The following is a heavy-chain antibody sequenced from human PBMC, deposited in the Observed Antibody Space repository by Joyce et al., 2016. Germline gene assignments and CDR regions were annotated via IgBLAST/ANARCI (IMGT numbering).Heavy chain of an antibody. CDR1: GCTFSDST. CDR3: TSVIFGY. CDR2: IIDKGNNYAT. D-gene: IGHD2-21*01. J-gene: IGHJ4*02. Sequence: EVQLVESGGGLVQTGGSLKLSCAGSGCTFSDSTIHWVRQASGKVLEWIGRIIDKGNNYATAYGAAVQGRFVISRDGSKNAAYLQMNSLKTEDTTVYYCTSVIFGYRGQGTLVTVSS. V-gene: IGHV3-73*02.